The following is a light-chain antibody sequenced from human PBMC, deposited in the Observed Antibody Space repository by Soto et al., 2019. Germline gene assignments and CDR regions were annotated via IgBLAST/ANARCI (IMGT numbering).Light chain of an antibody. Sequence: EIVLTQSPDTLSLSPGERATLSCRASQSVGTSLAWYQQKPGQAPSLLIYDASNRATGIPARFSGSGSGTDFTLTISSLEPEDFAVYYCQQRSNWPPFTFGPGTKVDIK. CDR1: QSVGTS. CDR2: DAS. J-gene: IGKJ3*01. V-gene: IGKV3-11*01. CDR3: QQRSNWPPFT.